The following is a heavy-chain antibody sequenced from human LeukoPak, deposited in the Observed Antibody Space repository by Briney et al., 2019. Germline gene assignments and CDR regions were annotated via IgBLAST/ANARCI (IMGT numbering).Heavy chain of an antibody. CDR2: INHSGST. CDR3: ARGGYYGSGSTDY. D-gene: IGHD3-10*01. V-gene: IGHV4-34*01. CDR1: GGSFSGYY. J-gene: IGHJ4*02. Sequence: PSETLSLTCAVYGGSFSGYYWSWIRQPPGKGLEWIGEINHSGSTNYTPSLKSRVTISVDTSKNQFSLKLSSVTAADTAVYYCARGGYYGSGSTDYWGQGTLVTVSS.